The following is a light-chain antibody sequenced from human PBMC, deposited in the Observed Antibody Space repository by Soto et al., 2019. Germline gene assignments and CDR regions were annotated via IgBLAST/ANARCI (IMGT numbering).Light chain of an antibody. CDR2: GAS. V-gene: IGKV3-15*01. CDR3: QQYIRWPLT. Sequence: EMVVTQSPATLSVSPGERATLSCRASQDVSSNLAWYQQKPGQAPSLLIYGASTRATGTPARFSGSGSGTECTLTISSLQSEDYAVYFCQQYIRWPLTFGGGTKVEI. J-gene: IGKJ4*01. CDR1: QDVSSN.